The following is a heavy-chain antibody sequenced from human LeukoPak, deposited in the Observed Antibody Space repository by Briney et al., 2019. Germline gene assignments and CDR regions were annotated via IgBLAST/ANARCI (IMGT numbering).Heavy chain of an antibody. Sequence: GRSLRLSCTASGFTFGDYAMSLFRQAPGRGLEWVGFIRSKAYGGTTEYAASVKGRFTISRDDSKSIAYLQMNSLKTEDTAVYYCTRDVLPYGDHPGAFDIWGQGTMVTVSS. J-gene: IGHJ3*02. CDR3: TRDVLPYGDHPGAFDI. CDR2: IRSKAYGGTT. CDR1: GFTFGDYA. V-gene: IGHV3-49*03. D-gene: IGHD4-17*01.